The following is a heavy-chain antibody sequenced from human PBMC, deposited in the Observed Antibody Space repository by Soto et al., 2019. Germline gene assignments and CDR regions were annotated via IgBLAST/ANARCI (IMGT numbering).Heavy chain of an antibody. CDR2: IYYSGST. J-gene: IGHJ5*02. D-gene: IGHD3-10*01. CDR3: ARVGSFSWRRGWFGP. CDR1: GGSISSGGYY. V-gene: IGHV4-31*03. Sequence: QVQLQESGPGLVKPSQILSLTCTVSGGSISSGGYYWSWIRQHPGKGLEWIGNIYYSGSTDYNPSLKSRVSLSVDTSKNQFSLKLSSVAAADAAVYYCARVGSFSWRRGWFGPWGQGTLVTVSS.